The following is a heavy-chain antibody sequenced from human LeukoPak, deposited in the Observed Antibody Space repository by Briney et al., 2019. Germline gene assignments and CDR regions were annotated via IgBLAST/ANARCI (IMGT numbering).Heavy chain of an antibody. V-gene: IGHV4-39*02. CDR2: IYYSGST. CDR3: ARDLAAAGTIDP. D-gene: IGHD6-13*01. J-gene: IGHJ5*02. CDR1: GGSISSSSYY. Sequence: SETLSLTCTVSGGSISSSSYYWGWIRQPPGKGLEWIGSIYYSGSTYYNPSLKSRVTISVDTSKNQFSLKLSSVTAADTAVYYCARDLAAAGTIDPWGQGTLVTVSS.